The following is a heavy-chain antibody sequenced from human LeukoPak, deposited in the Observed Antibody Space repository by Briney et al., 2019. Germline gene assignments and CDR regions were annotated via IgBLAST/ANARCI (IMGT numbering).Heavy chain of an antibody. CDR2: IRYDGSNK. J-gene: IGHJ4*02. V-gene: IGHV3-30*02. Sequence: GGSLRLSCAASGFTFSSYAMHWVRQAPGKGREWGAFIRYDGSNKYYADSVKGRFTISRDNSKNTLYLQMNSLRAEDTAVYYCAKDQYDYSTLSPTDYWGQGTLVTVSS. D-gene: IGHD4-11*01. CDR1: GFTFSSYA. CDR3: AKDQYDYSTLSPTDY.